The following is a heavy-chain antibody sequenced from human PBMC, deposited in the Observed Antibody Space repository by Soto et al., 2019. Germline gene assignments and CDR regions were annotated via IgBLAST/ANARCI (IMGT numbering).Heavy chain of an antibody. D-gene: IGHD6-19*01. Sequence: CNMSGDSYSISTYSWSWIRQPPGKALQWIGFIYQSGVTSYNPSLASRVSISLDRSNNQCSLKLKSVTAADTAVYFCAGMPYTSGLRFDPWGPGTLVTVSS. CDR3: AGMPYTSGLRFDP. V-gene: IGHV4-30-2*01. J-gene: IGHJ5*02. CDR2: IYQSGVT. CDR1: GDSYSISTYS.